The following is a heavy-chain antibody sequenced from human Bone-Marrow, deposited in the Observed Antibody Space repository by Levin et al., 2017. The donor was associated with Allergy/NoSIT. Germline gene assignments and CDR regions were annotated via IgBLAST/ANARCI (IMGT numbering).Heavy chain of an antibody. D-gene: IGHD2/OR15-2a*01. J-gene: IGHJ3*01. CDR2: ISTSSAYI. Sequence: GGSLRLSCEASGFVFNSYTMSWVRQAPGKGLEWVSSISTSSAYIYYADSVKDRFIISRDNAKNSLFLEMSSLRAEDTALYFCARSLEVIVPPPDAFDLWGQGTGVSVSS. CDR1: GFVFNSYT. CDR3: ARSLEVIVPPPDAFDL. V-gene: IGHV3-21*06.